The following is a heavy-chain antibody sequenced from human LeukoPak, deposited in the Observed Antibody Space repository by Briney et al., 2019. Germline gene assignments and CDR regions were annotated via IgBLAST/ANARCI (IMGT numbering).Heavy chain of an antibody. CDR2: ISYDGSNK. J-gene: IGHJ5*02. V-gene: IGHV3-30-3*01. CDR1: GFTFSSYA. Sequence: GGSLRLSCAASGFTFSSYAMSWVRQAPGKGLEWVAVISYDGSNKYYADSVKGRFTISRDNSKNTLYLQMNSLRAEDTAVYYCARAPTEYSSSGWFDPWGQGTLVTVSS. CDR3: ARAPTEYSSSGWFDP. D-gene: IGHD6-6*01.